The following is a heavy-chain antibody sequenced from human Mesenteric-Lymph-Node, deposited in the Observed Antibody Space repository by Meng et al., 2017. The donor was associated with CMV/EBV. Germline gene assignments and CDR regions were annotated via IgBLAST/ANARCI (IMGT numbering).Heavy chain of an antibody. CDR1: GYSFTNHW. D-gene: IGHD4-11*01. CDR2: IYPGDSDT. Sequence: KVSCKGSGYSFTNHWIGWVRQMPGKGLEWMGIIYPGDSDTRYSPSFQGQVTIPADKSISTAYLQWSSLKASDTAMYYCARHSGARGGTYSNYLYYYYGMDVWGQGTTVTVSS. J-gene: IGHJ6*02. V-gene: IGHV5-51*01. CDR3: ARHSGARGGTYSNYLYYYYGMDV.